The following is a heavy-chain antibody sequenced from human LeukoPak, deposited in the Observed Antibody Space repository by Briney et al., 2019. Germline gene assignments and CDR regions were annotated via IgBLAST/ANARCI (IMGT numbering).Heavy chain of an antibody. D-gene: IGHD5-18*01. J-gene: IGHJ4*02. CDR3: AKFYRGYTYRSLDY. V-gene: IGHV3-21*04. CDR2: ISSSSNYI. Sequence: AGGSLRLSCAASGFTFSSYTMNWVRQAPGKGLEWVSSISSSSNYIYYADSVKGRFTISRDNAKNSLYLQMNSLRAEDTAVYYCAKFYRGYTYRSLDYWGQGTLVTVSS. CDR1: GFTFSSYT.